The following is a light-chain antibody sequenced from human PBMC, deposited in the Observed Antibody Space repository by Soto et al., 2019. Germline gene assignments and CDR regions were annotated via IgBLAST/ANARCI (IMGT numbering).Light chain of an antibody. V-gene: IGKV3-20*01. CDR3: QHYGSSRT. J-gene: IGKJ1*01. CDR2: GAS. Sequence: EIVLTQYPGTLSLSPGERATLSCRASQSVTSDLAWYQQKPGQAPRLLIYGASNRATGIPDRFSGSGSGIDFPLTVSRLEPEDFAVYYCQHYGSSRTFGQGTKVEIK. CDR1: QSVTSD.